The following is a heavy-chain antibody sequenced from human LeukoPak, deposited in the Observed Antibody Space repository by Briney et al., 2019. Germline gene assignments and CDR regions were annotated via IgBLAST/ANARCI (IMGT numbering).Heavy chain of an antibody. CDR1: GFTFSSYW. D-gene: IGHD3-9*01. V-gene: IGHV3-74*01. CDR3: ARGIGDWAYYYYGMDV. Sequence: GGSLRLSCAASGFTFSSYWMHWVRQAPGKGLVWVSCINSDGSSTSYADSVKGRFTIPRDNAKNTLYLQVNSLRAEDTAVYYCARGIGDWAYYYYGMDVWGQGTTVTVSS. CDR2: INSDGSST. J-gene: IGHJ6*02.